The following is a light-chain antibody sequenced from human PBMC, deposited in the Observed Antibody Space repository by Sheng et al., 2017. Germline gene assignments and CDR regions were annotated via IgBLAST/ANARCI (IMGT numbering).Light chain of an antibody. J-gene: IGKJ2*01. CDR2: DAS. CDR1: QSISSW. V-gene: IGKV1-39*01. CDR3: QQSYSTPYT. Sequence: DIQMTQSPSTLSASVGDRVTITCRASQSISSWLAWYQQKPGKAPKLLIYDASNLEAGVPSRFSGSGSGTDFTLTISSLQPEDFATYYCQQSYSTPYTFGQGTKLEIK.